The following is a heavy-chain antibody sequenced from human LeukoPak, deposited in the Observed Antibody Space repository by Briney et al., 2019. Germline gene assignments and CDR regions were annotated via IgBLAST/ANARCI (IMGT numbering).Heavy chain of an antibody. Sequence: PGGSLRLSCAASGFTFSGYGMSWVRQAPGKGLKWVSAISGSGGSTYYADSVKGRFTISRDNSKNTLYLQMNSLRAEDTAVYYCARAVGYYYYMDVWGKGTTVTVSS. CDR3: ARAVGYYYYMDV. J-gene: IGHJ6*03. V-gene: IGHV3-23*01. CDR2: ISGSGGST. CDR1: GFTFSGYG.